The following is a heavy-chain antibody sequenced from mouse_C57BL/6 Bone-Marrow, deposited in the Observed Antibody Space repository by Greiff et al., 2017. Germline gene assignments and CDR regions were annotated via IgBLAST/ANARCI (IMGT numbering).Heavy chain of an antibody. Sequence: QVQLQQSGAELARPGASVKLSCKASGYTFTSYGISWVKQRTGQGLEWIGEIYPRSGNTYYNEKFKGKATLTAYKSSSTAYMELRSLTSEDSAVYFCAREVYSNSPAYWGQGTLVTVSA. CDR2: IYPRSGNT. CDR1: GYTFTSYG. D-gene: IGHD2-5*01. J-gene: IGHJ3*01. V-gene: IGHV1-81*01. CDR3: AREVYSNSPAY.